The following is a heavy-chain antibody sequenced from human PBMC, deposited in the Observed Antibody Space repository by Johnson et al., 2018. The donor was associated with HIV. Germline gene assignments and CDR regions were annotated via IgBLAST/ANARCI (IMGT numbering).Heavy chain of an antibody. CDR3: ARSMRGAFDV. D-gene: IGHD3-10*01. J-gene: IGHJ3*01. V-gene: IGHV3-23*01. Sequence: MSWVRQAPGKGLGWVSAVSAGGDNTYYADSVEGRFTISRDNSKNTLYLQMNSLRAEDTAVYYCARSMRGAFDVWGQGTMVTVSS. CDR2: VSAGGDNT.